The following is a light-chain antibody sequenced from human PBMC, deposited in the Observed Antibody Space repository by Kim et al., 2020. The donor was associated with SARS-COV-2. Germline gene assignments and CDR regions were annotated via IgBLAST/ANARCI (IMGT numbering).Light chain of an antibody. CDR1: QDNGNY. J-gene: IGKJ1*01. CDR3: QQYNAPPWT. CDR2: AAS. Sequence: ASVGDMVAIACRASQDNGNYVVWYQQKPGKVPNVLIYAASGLQSGVPARFSGGGFETDFTLTISSLQPEDVATYCCQQYNAPPWTFGQGTKVDIK. V-gene: IGKV1-27*01.